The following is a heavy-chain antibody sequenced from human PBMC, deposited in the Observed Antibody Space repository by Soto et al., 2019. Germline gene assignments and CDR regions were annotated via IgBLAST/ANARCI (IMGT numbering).Heavy chain of an antibody. CDR2: LDWDEDK. CDR3: ARTRYSGSDNSMDV. J-gene: IGHJ6*02. V-gene: IGHV2-70*01. CDR1: GLSLTTSEMC. D-gene: IGHD5-12*01. Sequence: SCHTLVNHRQTHRLTCTFSGLSLTTSEMCVSWISTPTGKALEWLAFLDWDEDKAYQPSLQTRLTISKDTSKNQVVLTMTNMDPVDTATYYGARTRYSGSDNSMDVWGQGITLTGSS.